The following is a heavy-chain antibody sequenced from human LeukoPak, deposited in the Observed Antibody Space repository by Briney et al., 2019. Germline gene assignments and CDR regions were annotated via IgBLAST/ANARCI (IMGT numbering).Heavy chain of an antibody. D-gene: IGHD2-2*01. CDR3: ARGYCSSTSCHNWFDP. Sequence: GGSLRLSCAASGFTFSSYAMHWVRQAPGKGLEWVAVISYDGSNKYYADSVKGRFTISRDNSKNTLYLQMNSLRAEDTAVYYCARGYCSSTSCHNWFDPWGQGTLVTVSS. V-gene: IGHV3-30*04. CDR2: ISYDGSNK. J-gene: IGHJ5*02. CDR1: GFTFSSYA.